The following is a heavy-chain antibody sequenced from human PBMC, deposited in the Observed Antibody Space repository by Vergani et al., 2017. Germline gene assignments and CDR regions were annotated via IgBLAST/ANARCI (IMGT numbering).Heavy chain of an antibody. V-gene: IGHV4-59*01. CDR1: GGSLSGYY. J-gene: IGHJ4*02. D-gene: IGHD1-14*01. CDR2: VEDSGNF. Sequence: QVQLQESGPGLVRPSETLSLTCTVSGGSLSGYYWNWIRQTPGEGLEWIGYVEDSGNFNYNPPLKTRVSMSSDTSNNQFSLMLRSGTVADAAVYYCASSIVSRNPPDYFDNWGQGTLVTVSS. CDR3: ASSIVSRNPPDYFDN.